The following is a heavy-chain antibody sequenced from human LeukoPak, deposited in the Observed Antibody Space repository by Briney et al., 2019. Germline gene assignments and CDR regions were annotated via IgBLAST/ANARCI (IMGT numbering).Heavy chain of an antibody. CDR3: AIIVDTAMVDY. V-gene: IGHV4-4*07. J-gene: IGHJ4*02. CDR1: GGSISSYY. D-gene: IGHD5-18*01. Sequence: SETLSLTCTVSGGSISSYYWSWIRQPAGRGLEWIGRIYTSGSTNYNPSLKSRVTMSVDTSKNQFSLKLSSVTAADAAVYYCAIIVDTAMVDYWGQGTLVTVSS. CDR2: IYTSGST.